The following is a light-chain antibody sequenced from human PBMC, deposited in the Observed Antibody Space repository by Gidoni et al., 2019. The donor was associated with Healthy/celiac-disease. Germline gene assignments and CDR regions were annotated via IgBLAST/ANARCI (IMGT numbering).Light chain of an antibody. CDR3: QQYYSTLYT. Sequence: DIVMTQSPDSLAVSLGERATINCKSSQSVLYSSNNKNYLACYQQKPGQPPKLLIYWASTRESGVPDRFSGSGSGTDFTLTISSLQAADVAVYYCQQYYSTLYTFGQGTKLEIK. V-gene: IGKV4-1*01. CDR2: WAS. CDR1: QSVLYSSNNKNY. J-gene: IGKJ2*01.